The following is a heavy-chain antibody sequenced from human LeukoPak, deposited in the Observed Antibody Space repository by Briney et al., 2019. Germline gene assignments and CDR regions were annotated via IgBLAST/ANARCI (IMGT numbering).Heavy chain of an antibody. CDR2: IIPILDIA. Sequence: SVKVSCKASGGTLSSYAISWVRQAPGQGLEWVGRIIPILDIANYAQKFQGRVTITADKSTSTAYMELSSLRSDDTAVYYCARPRDGYNSNWFDPWGQGTLVTVSS. J-gene: IGHJ5*02. V-gene: IGHV1-69*04. D-gene: IGHD5-24*01. CDR1: GGTLSSYA. CDR3: ARPRDGYNSNWFDP.